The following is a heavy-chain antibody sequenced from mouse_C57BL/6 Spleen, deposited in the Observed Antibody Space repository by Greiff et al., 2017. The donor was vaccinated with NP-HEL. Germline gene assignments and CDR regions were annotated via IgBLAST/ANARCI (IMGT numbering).Heavy chain of an antibody. D-gene: IGHD1-1*01. CDR1: GYSFTGYF. CDR2: INPYNGDT. J-gene: IGHJ3*01. Sequence: DVKLQESGPELVKPGDSVKISCKASGYSFTGYFMNWVMQSHGKSLEWIGRINPYNGDTFYNQKFKGKATLTVDKSSSTAHMELRSLTSEDSAVYYCARSAHYYGSSYPAWFAYWGQGTLVTVSA. V-gene: IGHV1-20*01. CDR3: ARSAHYYGSSYPAWFAY.